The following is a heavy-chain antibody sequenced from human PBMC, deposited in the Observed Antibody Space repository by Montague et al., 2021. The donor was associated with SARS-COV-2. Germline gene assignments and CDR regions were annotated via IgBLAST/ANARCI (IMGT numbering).Heavy chain of an antibody. J-gene: IGHJ6*02. CDR3: ARGEGVMMYVYGMGV. D-gene: IGHD2-8*01. CDR1: GGSISSGGYY. CDR2: IYYGGST. Sequence: TLSLTCTVSGGSISSGGYYWSWIRQHPGKGLEWIGYIYYGGSTNYNPSLKSRLTISVDTSKNQFSLKLSSVTAADTAVYYCARGEGVMMYVYGMGVWGQGTTVTVSS. V-gene: IGHV4-31*03.